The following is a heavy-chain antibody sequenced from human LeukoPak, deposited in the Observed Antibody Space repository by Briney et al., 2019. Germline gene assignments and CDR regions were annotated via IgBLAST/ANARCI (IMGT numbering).Heavy chain of an antibody. CDR1: GFTFSDHY. CDR3: ARRADSSGWYLFDY. J-gene: IGHJ4*02. Sequence: PGGSLRLSCAASGFTFSDHYMDWVRQAPGKGLEWVGRIRNKANSYTTEYAVAVKGRFTISRDDSKNSLYLQMNSLKTEDTAVYYCARRADSSGWYLFDYWGQGTLVTVSS. CDR2: IRNKANSYTT. V-gene: IGHV3-72*01. D-gene: IGHD6-19*01.